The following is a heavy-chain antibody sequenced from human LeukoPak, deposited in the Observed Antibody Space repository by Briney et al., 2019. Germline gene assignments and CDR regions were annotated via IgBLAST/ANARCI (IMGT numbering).Heavy chain of an antibody. CDR3: AKGGMVTMVRGVSHYYYYGMDV. CDR2: ISGSGGST. J-gene: IGHJ6*02. V-gene: IGHV3-23*01. D-gene: IGHD3-10*01. CDR1: GFTFSSYA. Sequence: PGGSLRLSCAASGFTFSSYAMSWVRQAPGKGLEWVSAISGSGGSTYYADSVKGRFTISRDNSKNTLYLQMNSLRAEDKAVYYCAKGGMVTMVRGVSHYYYYGMDVWGQGTTVTVSS.